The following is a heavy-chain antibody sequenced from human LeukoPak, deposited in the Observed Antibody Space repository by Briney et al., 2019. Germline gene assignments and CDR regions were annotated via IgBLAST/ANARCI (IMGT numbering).Heavy chain of an antibody. J-gene: IGHJ4*02. V-gene: IGHV3-66*01. CDR2: IYSGGST. D-gene: IGHD6-13*01. Sequence: GGSLRLSCAASGFTVSSNYMSWVRQAPGKGLEWVSVIYSGGSTYYADSVKGRFTISRDNSKNTLYLQMNSLRAEDTALYYCARVSSSWYFVDHWGQGTLVTVSS. CDR3: ARVSSSWYFVDH. CDR1: GFTVSSNY.